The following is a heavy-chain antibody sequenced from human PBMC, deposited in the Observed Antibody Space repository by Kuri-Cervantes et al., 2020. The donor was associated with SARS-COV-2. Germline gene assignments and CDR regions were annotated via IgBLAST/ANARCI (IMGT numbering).Heavy chain of an antibody. J-gene: IGHJ6*04. CDR2: ISGTSTYT. Sequence: GGSLRLSCTASGFSFSNSYMSWIRQAPGKGLEWLSYISGTSTYTYYAGSVEGRFTISRDNAKNSLYLQMSSLRAEDTAFYYCARDTRAFSWRAPQRSSYMDVWGKGTTVTVSS. CDR1: GFSFSNSY. CDR3: ARDTRAFSWRAPQRSSYMDV. V-gene: IGHV3-11*06. D-gene: IGHD3-3*01.